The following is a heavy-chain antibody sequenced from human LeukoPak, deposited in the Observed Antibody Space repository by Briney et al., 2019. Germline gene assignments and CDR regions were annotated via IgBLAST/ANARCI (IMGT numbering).Heavy chain of an antibody. Sequence: PGGSLRLSCEASGFTFRSYDMHWVRQATGKGLEWVSAIGRSDDTYYSDSVKGRFTISRDDAKNSLYLQMNSLRAGDTAVYYCARHLSGVTGYTYGRGIDYWGQGTLVTVSS. CDR1: GFTFRSYD. D-gene: IGHD5-18*01. V-gene: IGHV3-13*01. CDR2: IGRSDDT. CDR3: ARHLSGVTGYTYGRGIDY. J-gene: IGHJ4*02.